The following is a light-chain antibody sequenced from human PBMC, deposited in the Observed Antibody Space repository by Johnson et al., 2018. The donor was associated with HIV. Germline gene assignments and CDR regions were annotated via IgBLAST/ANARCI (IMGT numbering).Light chain of an antibody. V-gene: IGLV1-51*02. Sequence: QSVLTQPPSVSAAPGQKVTISCSGSSSNIGNNYVSWYQQLPGTAPKLLIYENNKRPSGIPDRFSGSKSGTSATLGITGLQTGDAADYYCGTWDSRLSAGHVFGTGTKVTVL. J-gene: IGLJ1*01. CDR2: ENN. CDR1: SSNIGNNY. CDR3: GTWDSRLSAGHV.